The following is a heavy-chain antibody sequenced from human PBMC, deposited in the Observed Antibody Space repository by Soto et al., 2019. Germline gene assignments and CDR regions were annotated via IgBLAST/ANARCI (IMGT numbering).Heavy chain of an antibody. CDR2: IIPIFGTA. CDR1: GGTFSSYA. V-gene: IGHV1-69*06. D-gene: IGHD4-17*01. Sequence: WXSVKVSCKASGGTFSSYAISWVRQAPGQGLEWMGGIIPIFGTANYAQKFQGRVTITADKSTSTAYMELSSLRSEDTAVYYCARIYGDGAFDIWGQGTMVTGSS. CDR3: ARIYGDGAFDI. J-gene: IGHJ3*02.